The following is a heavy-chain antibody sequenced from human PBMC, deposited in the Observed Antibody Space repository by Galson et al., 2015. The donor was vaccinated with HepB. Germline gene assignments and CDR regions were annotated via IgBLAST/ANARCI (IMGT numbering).Heavy chain of an antibody. V-gene: IGHV1-18*01. CDR3: ARGEGLLWFGELWDY. CDR2: ISAYNGNT. J-gene: IGHJ4*02. Sequence: SVKVSCKASGYTSTSYGISWVRQAPGQGLEWMGWISAYNGNTNYAQKLQGRVTMTTDTSTSTAYMELRSLRSDDTAVYYCARGEGLLWFGELWDYWGQGTLVTVSS. D-gene: IGHD3-10*01. CDR1: GYTSTSYG.